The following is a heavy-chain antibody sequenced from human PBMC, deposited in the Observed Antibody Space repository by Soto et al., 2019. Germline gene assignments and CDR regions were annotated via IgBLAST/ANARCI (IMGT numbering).Heavy chain of an antibody. CDR1: GFTFSSYG. V-gene: IGHV3-33*01. CDR2: IWYDGSNK. CDR3: ARDIGNYGMDV. D-gene: IGHD3-16*02. Sequence: GGSLRLSCAASGFTFSSYGMHWVRQARGKGLEWVAVIWYDGSNKYYADSVKGRFTISRDNSKNTLYLQMNSLRAEDTAVYYCARDIGNYGMDVWGQGTTVTVSS. J-gene: IGHJ6*02.